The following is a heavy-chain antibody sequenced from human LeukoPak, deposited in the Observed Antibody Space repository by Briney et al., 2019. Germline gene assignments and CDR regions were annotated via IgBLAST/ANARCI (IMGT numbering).Heavy chain of an antibody. V-gene: IGHV4-59*01. J-gene: IGHJ4*02. CDR2: IYYSGST. CDR3: ARVGDGYTPDY. D-gene: IGHD5-24*01. Sequence: SETLSLTCTVSGGSISSYYWSWIRQPPGKGLEWIGYIYYSGSTNYNPSLKSRVTISVDTSKNQFSLKLSSVTAADTAVYYCARVGDGYTPDYWGQGTLVTVSS. CDR1: GGSISSYY.